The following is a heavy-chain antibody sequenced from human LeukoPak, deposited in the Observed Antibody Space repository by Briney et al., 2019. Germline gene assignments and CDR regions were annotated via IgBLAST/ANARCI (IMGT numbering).Heavy chain of an antibody. Sequence: GGSLRLSCAASGFTFSNYAMHWVRQAPGKGLEGVAVISYDGRNEFYADSVKGRFTISRDNSKNTLDLQMNSLRAEDTAAYYCAREGHWVVHGFYYYYMDVWGKGTTVTVSS. CDR3: AREGHWVVHGFYYYYMDV. V-gene: IGHV3-30*01. J-gene: IGHJ6*03. CDR2: ISYDGRNE. D-gene: IGHD2-15*01. CDR1: GFTFSNYA.